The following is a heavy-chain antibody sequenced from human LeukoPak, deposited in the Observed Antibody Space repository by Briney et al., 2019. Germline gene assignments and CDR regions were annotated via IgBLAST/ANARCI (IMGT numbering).Heavy chain of an antibody. CDR1: GFTFSNYA. D-gene: IGHD2-15*01. J-gene: IGHJ5*02. Sequence: PGRSLRLSCAASGFTFSNYAMNWVRQAPGKGLEWVSVISGGGVNTYYADSVKGRFTISRDNSKNTLYLQMNSLRADDTAVYYCARGLGNVLPPVDPWGQGTLVTVSS. CDR3: ARGLGNVLPPVDP. V-gene: IGHV3-23*01. CDR2: ISGGGVNT.